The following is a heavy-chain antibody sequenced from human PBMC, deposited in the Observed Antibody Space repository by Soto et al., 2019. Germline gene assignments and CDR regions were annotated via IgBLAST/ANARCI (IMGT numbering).Heavy chain of an antibody. D-gene: IGHD3-22*01. Sequence: GGSLRLSCAASGFTFSSYEMNWVRQAPGKGLEWVSYISSSGSTIYYADSVKGRFTISRDNAKNSLYLQMNSLRAEDTAVYSCASDSGDHDDSSGHRAFDIWGQGTLVTVSS. CDR2: ISSSGSTI. J-gene: IGHJ3*02. CDR1: GFTFSSYE. CDR3: ASDSGDHDDSSGHRAFDI. V-gene: IGHV3-48*03.